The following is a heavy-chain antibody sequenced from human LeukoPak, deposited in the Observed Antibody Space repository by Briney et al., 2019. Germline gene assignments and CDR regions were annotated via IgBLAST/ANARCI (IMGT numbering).Heavy chain of an antibody. V-gene: IGHV3-9*01. Sequence: GGSLRLSCAASGFTFDDYAMHWVRQAPGKGLEWVSHISWNSGSITYAGSVKGRFTISRDNAKNSLYLQVNSLRAEDAAVYYCAKDDSVYRTTQPFDYWGQGTLVTVSS. CDR1: GFTFDDYA. CDR3: AKDDSVYRTTQPFDY. D-gene: IGHD5-18*01. CDR2: ISWNSGSI. J-gene: IGHJ4*02.